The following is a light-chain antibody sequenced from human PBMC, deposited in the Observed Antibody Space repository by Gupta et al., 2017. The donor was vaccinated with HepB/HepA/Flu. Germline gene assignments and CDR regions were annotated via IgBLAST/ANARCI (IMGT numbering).Light chain of an antibody. V-gene: IGLV2-23*02. J-gene: IGLJ2*01. CDR1: SSEVGNYNL. CDR2: EVS. CDR3: CADGGSGTLV. Sequence: QSALTQPASVSGSPGQSITISCTGTSSEVGNYNLVCWYQQHPDKAHKLMVYEVSKRPSGVSNRFSGSKAGNTASLTISGGQEEEEADYYCCADGGSGTLVFGGGTKLTVL.